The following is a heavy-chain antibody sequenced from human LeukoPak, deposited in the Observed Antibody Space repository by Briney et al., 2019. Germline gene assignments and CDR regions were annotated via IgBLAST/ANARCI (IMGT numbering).Heavy chain of an antibody. CDR1: GFIFSTYC. J-gene: IGHJ4*02. V-gene: IGHV3-7*01. Sequence: GGSLRLSCAASGFIFSTYCMSWVRQAPGKGLEWVANIKQDGSEKYYVDSVKGRFTISRDNAKNSLYLQMSILRAEDTAVYYCARVRFLEWLSISDFDYWGQGTLVTVSS. D-gene: IGHD3-3*01. CDR2: IKQDGSEK. CDR3: ARVRFLEWLSISDFDY.